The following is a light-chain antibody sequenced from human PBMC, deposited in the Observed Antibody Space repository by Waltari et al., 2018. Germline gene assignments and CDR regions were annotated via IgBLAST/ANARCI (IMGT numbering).Light chain of an antibody. CDR2: EVT. Sequence: QSGLTQPASVSGSPGQSITISCTGTSSDVGNYNLFSWYQQSPGKAPKLMVYEVTRRSSGVSDRFSGSKSGNTASLTIYGLQSEDEADYYCCSYAGLGIYVFGTGTKVTVL. CDR1: SSDVGNYNL. J-gene: IGLJ1*01. CDR3: CSYAGLGIYV. V-gene: IGLV2-23*02.